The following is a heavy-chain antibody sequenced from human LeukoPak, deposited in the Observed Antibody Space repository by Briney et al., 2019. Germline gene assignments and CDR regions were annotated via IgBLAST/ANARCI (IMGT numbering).Heavy chain of an antibody. CDR3: ARHAPDIAVAGTGTRFDY. J-gene: IGHJ4*02. CDR1: GGSISSYY. V-gene: IGHV4-59*08. Sequence: PSETLSLTCTVSGGSISSYYWSWIRQPPGKGLEWIGYIYYSGSTNYNPSLKSRVTISVDTSKNQFSLKLSSVTAADTAVYYCARHAPDIAVAGTGTRFDYWGQGTLVTVSS. CDR2: IYYSGST. D-gene: IGHD6-19*01.